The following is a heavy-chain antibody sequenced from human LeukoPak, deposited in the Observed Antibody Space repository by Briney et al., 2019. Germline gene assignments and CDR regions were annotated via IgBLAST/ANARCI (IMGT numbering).Heavy chain of an antibody. J-gene: IGHJ4*02. CDR1: GFTFSSYG. V-gene: IGHV3-30*18. D-gene: IGHD6-19*01. CDR2: ISYDGTNK. CDR3: AKGSGSSGWSYFDY. Sequence: PGGSLRLSCAASGFTFSSYGMHCVRQAPGTGLEWVAVISYDGTNKYYADSVKGRFTISRDNSKNTLYLQMNSLRAEDTAVYYCAKGSGSSGWSYFDYWGQGTLVTVSS.